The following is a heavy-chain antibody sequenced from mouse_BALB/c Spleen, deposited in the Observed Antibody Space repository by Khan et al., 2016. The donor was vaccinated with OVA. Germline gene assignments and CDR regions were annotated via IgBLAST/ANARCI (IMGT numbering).Heavy chain of an antibody. Sequence: EVELVESGGGLVKPGGSLKLSCAASGFTFSSYAVSWVRQTPEKRLEWVASISSGGSTYYPDSVKGRFTISRDDARNILYLQMSSLRFEDTAMYYCTRLVDYWGQGTSVTVSS. CDR2: ISSGGST. V-gene: IGHV5-6-5*01. CDR3: TRLVDY. CDR1: GFTFSSYA. J-gene: IGHJ4*01.